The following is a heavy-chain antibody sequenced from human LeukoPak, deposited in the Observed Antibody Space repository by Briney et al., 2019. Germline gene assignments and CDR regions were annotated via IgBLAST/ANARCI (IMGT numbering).Heavy chain of an antibody. Sequence: ASVKVSCKASGYTFTGYYIHWVRQAPGQGIEWMGRINPNSGGTNYAQKFQGRVTMSRDMSISTAYMELSRLRADDTAIYYCLVTGDLSFSDYWGQGTPVTVSS. CDR1: GYTFTGYY. D-gene: IGHD7-27*01. CDR3: LVTGDLSFSDY. CDR2: INPNSGGT. V-gene: IGHV1-2*06. J-gene: IGHJ4*02.